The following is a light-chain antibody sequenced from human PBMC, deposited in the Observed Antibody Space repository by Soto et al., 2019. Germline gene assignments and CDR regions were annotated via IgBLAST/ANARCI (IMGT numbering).Light chain of an antibody. CDR1: SSNIWAGYD. V-gene: IGLV1-40*01. J-gene: IGLJ2*01. CDR3: QSYDRSLRGVV. Sequence: QSVLTQPPSVSGAPGQRVTISCTGSSSNIWAGYDVHWYQQLPGTSPKLLIYGNSNRPSGVPDRFSGSKSGTSASLAITGLKAEDEADYYCQSYDRSLRGVVFGGGTKLTVL. CDR2: GNS.